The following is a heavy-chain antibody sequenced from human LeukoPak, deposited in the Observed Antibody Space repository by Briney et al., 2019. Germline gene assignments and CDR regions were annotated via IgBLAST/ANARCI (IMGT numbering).Heavy chain of an antibody. CDR3: ARDLSIVVVIAFDY. D-gene: IGHD3-22*01. J-gene: IGHJ4*02. CDR2: INPNSGGT. Sequence: ASVKVSCKASGYTFTSYYMHWVRQAPGQGLEWMGWINPNSGGTNYAQKFQGRVTMTRDTSISTAYMELSRLRSDDTAVYYCARDLSIVVVIAFDYWGQGTLVTVSS. CDR1: GYTFTSYY. V-gene: IGHV1-2*02.